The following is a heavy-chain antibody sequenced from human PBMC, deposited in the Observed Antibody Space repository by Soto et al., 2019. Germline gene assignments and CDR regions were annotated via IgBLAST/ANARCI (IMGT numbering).Heavy chain of an antibody. Sequence: ASVKVSCKASGYTFTGYYMHWVRQAPGQGLEWMGWINPNSGGTNYAQKFQGRVTMTRDTSISTAYMELSRLRSDDTAVYYCARDRYQWGSSGWNVRYFDYWGQGTLVTVS. D-gene: IGHD6-19*01. J-gene: IGHJ4*02. CDR3: ARDRYQWGSSGWNVRYFDY. CDR2: INPNSGGT. CDR1: GYTFTGYY. V-gene: IGHV1-2*02.